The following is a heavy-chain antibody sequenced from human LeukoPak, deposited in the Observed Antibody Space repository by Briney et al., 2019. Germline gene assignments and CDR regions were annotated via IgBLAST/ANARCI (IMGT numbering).Heavy chain of an antibody. V-gene: IGHV4-34*01. Sequence: EASETLSLTCAVYGGSFSGYYWSWIRQPPGKGLEWIGSIYHSGNTYYNPSLKSRVTISVDTSKNQFSLKLNSVTAADTAVYYCARAGYGDSDFDYWGQGTLVIVSS. CDR1: GGSFSGYY. CDR3: ARAGYGDSDFDY. J-gene: IGHJ4*02. D-gene: IGHD4-17*01. CDR2: IYHSGNT.